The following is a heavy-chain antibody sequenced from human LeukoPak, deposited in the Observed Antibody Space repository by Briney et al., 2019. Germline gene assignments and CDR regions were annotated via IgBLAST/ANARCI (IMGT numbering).Heavy chain of an antibody. V-gene: IGHV4-39*01. CDR1: GGSISSSSYY. Sequence: SETLSRTCTVSGGSISSSSYYWGWIRQPPGKGLEWIGSIYYSGSTYYNPSLKSRVTISVDTSKNQFSLKLSSVTAADTAVYYCASGFGPRVPGYAFDIWGQGTMVTVSS. J-gene: IGHJ3*02. CDR2: IYYSGST. CDR3: ASGFGPRVPGYAFDI. D-gene: IGHD3-10*01.